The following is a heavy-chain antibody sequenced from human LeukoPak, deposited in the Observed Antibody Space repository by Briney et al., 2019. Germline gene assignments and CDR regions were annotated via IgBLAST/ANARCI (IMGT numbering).Heavy chain of an antibody. V-gene: IGHV4-39*01. CDR1: GDSISSSSYY. Sequence: SETLSLTCTVSGDSISSSSYYWGWIRQPPGKGLEWIGSIYYSGSTYYNPSLKSRVTISVDTSKNQFSLKLSSVTAADTAVYYCATAMRRWFDPWGQGTLVTVSS. D-gene: IGHD5-18*01. CDR3: ATAMRRWFDP. CDR2: IYYSGST. J-gene: IGHJ5*02.